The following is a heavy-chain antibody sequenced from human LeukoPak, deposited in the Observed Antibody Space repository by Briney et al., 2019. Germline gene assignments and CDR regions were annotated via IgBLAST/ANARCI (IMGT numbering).Heavy chain of an antibody. CDR1: GASFSDYY. D-gene: IGHD6-13*01. CDR3: ASASGFASSWRKRSFDY. V-gene: IGHV4-34*01. CDR2: INHRLSS. J-gene: IGHJ4*02. Sequence: SETLSLTCSVYGASFSDYYWTWIRQPPGKGLEWIGEINHRLSSNYSPSLKSRLTMSVDTSKKQFSLKLRSVTAADTAIYYCASASGFASSWRKRSFDYWGQGALVTVSS.